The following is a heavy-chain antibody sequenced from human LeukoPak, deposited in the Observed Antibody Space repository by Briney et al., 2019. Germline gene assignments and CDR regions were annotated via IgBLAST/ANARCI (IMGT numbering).Heavy chain of an antibody. CDR1: GFTFSSYG. J-gene: IGHJ4*02. D-gene: IGHD3/OR15-3a*01. V-gene: IGHV3-33*06. CDR3: AKDDGLGEPLRY. Sequence: GGSLRLSCAASGFTFSSYGMHWVRQAPGKGLEWGADIWYDGSNKYYADSVKGRFTISRDNSKNTLYLQMNSLRAEDTAVYYCAKDDGLGEPLRYWGQGTLVTVSS. CDR2: IWYDGSNK.